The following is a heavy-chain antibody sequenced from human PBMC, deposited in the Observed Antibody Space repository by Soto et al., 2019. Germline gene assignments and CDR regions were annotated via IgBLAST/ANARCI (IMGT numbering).Heavy chain of an antibody. V-gene: IGHV1-46*03. Sequence: GTSVKVSCKASGYTFTSYYMHWVRQAPGQGLEWMGIINPSGGSTSYAQKFQGRVTMTRDTSTSTVYMELSSLRSEDTAVYYCSLELLYGDYVFDYWGQGTLVTVSS. CDR3: SLELLYGDYVFDY. D-gene: IGHD4-17*01. J-gene: IGHJ4*02. CDR1: GYTFTSYY. CDR2: INPSGGST.